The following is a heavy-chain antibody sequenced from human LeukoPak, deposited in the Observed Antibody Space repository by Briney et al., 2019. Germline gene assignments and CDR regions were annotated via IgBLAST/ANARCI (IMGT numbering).Heavy chain of an antibody. J-gene: IGHJ4*02. V-gene: IGHV3-30*18. Sequence: TGGSLRLSCAASGFTFSSYGMHWVRQAPGKGLEWVAVISYDGSNKYYADSVKGRFTISRDNSKNTLYLQMNSLRAEDTAVYYCAKDLEQYSYGPHFDYWGQGTLVTVSS. D-gene: IGHD5-18*01. CDR2: ISYDGSNK. CDR1: GFTFSSYG. CDR3: AKDLEQYSYGPHFDY.